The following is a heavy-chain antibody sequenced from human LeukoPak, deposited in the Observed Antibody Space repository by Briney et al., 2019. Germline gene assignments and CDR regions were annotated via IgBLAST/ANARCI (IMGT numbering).Heavy chain of an antibody. D-gene: IGHD4-11*01. CDR1: GFTFSSYG. V-gene: IGHV3-30*03. CDR3: ARVALRPIDYSNPEFDP. CDR2: ISYDGRNK. J-gene: IGHJ5*02. Sequence: PGGSLRLSCAASGFTFSSYGMHWVRQAPGKGLEWVAVISYDGRNKYYADSVKGRFTISRDNSKNTLYLEMNSLRAEDTAVYYCARVALRPIDYSNPEFDPWGQGTLVTVSS.